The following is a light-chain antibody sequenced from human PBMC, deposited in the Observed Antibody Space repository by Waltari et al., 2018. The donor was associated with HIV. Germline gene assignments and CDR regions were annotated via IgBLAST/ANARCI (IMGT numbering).Light chain of an antibody. CDR2: AAS. Sequence: DIQMTQSPPSLSASVGDTVTITCRASQGVSSWLAWYQQKPGKAPKPLIYAASSLQTGVPSRFCGSGAGTHFTLTISSLQPEDFATYYCQHYDTYPYTFGQGTRLEIK. V-gene: IGKV1D-16*01. CDR1: QGVSSW. CDR3: QHYDTYPYT. J-gene: IGKJ2*01.